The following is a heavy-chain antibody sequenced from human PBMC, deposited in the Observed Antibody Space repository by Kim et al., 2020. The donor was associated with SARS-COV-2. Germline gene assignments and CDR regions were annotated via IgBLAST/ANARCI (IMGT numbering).Heavy chain of an antibody. Sequence: GGSLRLSCAASGFTFTNYWMYWVRQAPGKGLVWVSRIRPDGSETGYSDSVRGRFTISRDIAKNMLYLQMNSLTAEDTAVYYCTRDARLTIVSPGAFDIWGRGTMVTVSS. CDR3: TRDARLTIVSPGAFDI. CDR1: GFTFTNYW. D-gene: IGHD3-10*01. J-gene: IGHJ3*02. CDR2: IRPDGSET. V-gene: IGHV3-74*01.